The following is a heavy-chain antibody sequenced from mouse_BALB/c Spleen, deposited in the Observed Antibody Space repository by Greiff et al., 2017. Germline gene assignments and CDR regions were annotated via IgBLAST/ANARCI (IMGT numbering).Heavy chain of an antibody. Sequence: QVQLQQSGAELARPGASVKLSCKASGYTFTSYWMQWVKQRPGQGLEWIGAIYPGDGDTRYTQKFKGKATLTADKSSSTAYMQLSSLASEDSAVYYCARRGGYYDDEAWFAYWGQGTLVTVSA. CDR1: GYTFTSYW. CDR3: ARRGGYYDDEAWFAY. J-gene: IGHJ3*01. V-gene: IGHV1-87*01. D-gene: IGHD1-1*01. CDR2: IYPGDGDT.